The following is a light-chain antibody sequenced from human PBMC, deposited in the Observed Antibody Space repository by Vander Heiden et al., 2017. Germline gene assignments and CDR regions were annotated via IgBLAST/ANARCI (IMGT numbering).Light chain of an antibody. CDR2: RTN. V-gene: IGLV8-61*01. J-gene: IGLJ3*02. CDR1: SCSVSTRYY. CDR3: VLYMGSGIWV. Sequence: QTVVTQEPSFSVSPGGTVTLTCGLSSCSVSTRYYPSWYPQTPGQAPRTLIYRTNTRSSGVPDRFSGSILGNKAALTITGAQADGGSDFYCVLYMGSGIWVFGGGNQLT.